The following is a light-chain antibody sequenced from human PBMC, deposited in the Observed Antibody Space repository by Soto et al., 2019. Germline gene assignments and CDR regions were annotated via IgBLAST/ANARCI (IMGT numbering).Light chain of an antibody. J-gene: IGKJ1*01. Sequence: DIQMTQSPSSLSASVGDRVTITCRASQGINTYLAWYQQKPGRAPQLLIYAASALHSGVPSRFSGSGSGTDFTLTIASLQPEDVATYYSQKYNSAPRTFGQGTKVEIK. V-gene: IGKV1-27*01. CDR3: QKYNSAPRT. CDR2: AAS. CDR1: QGINTY.